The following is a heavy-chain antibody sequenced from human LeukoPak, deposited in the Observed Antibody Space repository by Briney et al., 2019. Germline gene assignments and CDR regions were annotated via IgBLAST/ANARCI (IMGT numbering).Heavy chain of an antibody. Sequence: SVKVSCKASGGTFSSYAISWVRQAPGQGLEWMGGIIPIFGTANYAQKLQGRVTMTTDTSTSTAYMELRSLRSDDTAVYYCARDDYGDYGWYFDLWGRGTLVTVSS. CDR3: ARDDYGDYGWYFDL. V-gene: IGHV1-69*05. CDR1: GGTFSSYA. CDR2: IIPIFGTA. J-gene: IGHJ2*01. D-gene: IGHD4-17*01.